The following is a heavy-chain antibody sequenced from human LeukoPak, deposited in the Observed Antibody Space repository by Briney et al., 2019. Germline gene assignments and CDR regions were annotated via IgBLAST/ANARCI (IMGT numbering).Heavy chain of an antibody. D-gene: IGHD3-9*01. CDR1: GFTFSGYA. CDR3: ARALYDILTGYPDY. J-gene: IGHJ4*02. CDR2: ISYDGSNK. Sequence: GGSLRLSCAASGFTFSGYAMHWVRQAPGKGLEWVAVISYDGSNKYYADSVKGRFTISRDNSKNTLYLQMNSLRAEDTAVYYCARALYDILTGYPDYWGQGTLVTVSS. V-gene: IGHV3-30*04.